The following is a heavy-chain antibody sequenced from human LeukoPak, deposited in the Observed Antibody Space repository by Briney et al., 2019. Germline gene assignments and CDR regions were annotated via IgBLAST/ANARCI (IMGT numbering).Heavy chain of an antibody. J-gene: IGHJ4*02. CDR2: VDPEDGET. CDR1: GYTFTDYY. Sequence: ATVKLSCKVSGYTFTDYYMHWVQQAPGKGLELMGLVDPEDGETIYAEKFQGRVTITADTSTDTAYMELSSLRSEDTAVYYCATGAGLYGALEVWGQGTLVTVSS. CDR3: ATGAGLYGALEV. V-gene: IGHV1-69-2*01. D-gene: IGHD3-3*01.